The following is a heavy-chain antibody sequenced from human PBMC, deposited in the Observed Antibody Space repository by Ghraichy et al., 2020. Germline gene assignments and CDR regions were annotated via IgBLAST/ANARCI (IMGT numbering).Heavy chain of an antibody. CDR3: ARQSITMIVVVITVFDY. J-gene: IGHJ4*02. CDR1: GGSISSSSYY. CDR2: IYYSGST. D-gene: IGHD3-22*01. V-gene: IGHV4-39*01. Sequence: SETLSLTCTVSGGSISSSSYYWGWIRQPPGKGLEWIGSIYYSGSTYYNPSLKSRVTISVDTSKNQFSLKLSSVTAADTAVYYCARQSITMIVVVITVFDYWGQGTLVTVSS.